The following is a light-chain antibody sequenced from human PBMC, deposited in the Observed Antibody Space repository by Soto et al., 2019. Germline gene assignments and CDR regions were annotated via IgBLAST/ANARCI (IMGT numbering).Light chain of an antibody. J-gene: IGKJ3*01. CDR1: QTVSSA. V-gene: IGKV3-15*01. CDR2: AAY. CDR3: QQSYSTPLT. Sequence: EIVMTQSPAPLSVSPGETVTLSCRASQTVSSALTWHQLKPGPPPKLLLYAAYTRPRGIPSRFSGRGSGTEFTLTISSLQPEDFATYYCQQSYSTPLTFGRGTKVDIK.